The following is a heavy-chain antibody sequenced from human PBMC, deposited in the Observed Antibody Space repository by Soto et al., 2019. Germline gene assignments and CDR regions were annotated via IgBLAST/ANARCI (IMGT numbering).Heavy chain of an antibody. Sequence: GESLKISCKGSGYSFTSYWIGWVRQMPGKGLEWMGIIYPGDSDTRYSPSFQGQVTISADKSISTAYLQWSSLKASDTAMYYCARHKGKSTSPHYYYGMDVWGQGTTVTVSS. CDR2: IYPGDSDT. V-gene: IGHV5-51*01. CDR1: GYSFTSYW. J-gene: IGHJ6*02. CDR3: ARHKGKSTSPHYYYGMDV.